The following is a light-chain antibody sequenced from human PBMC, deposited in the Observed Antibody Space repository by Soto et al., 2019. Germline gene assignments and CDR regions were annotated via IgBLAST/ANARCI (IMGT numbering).Light chain of an antibody. CDR3: QQSFNTLPYT. CDR1: QSISSY. CDR2: TAS. J-gene: IGKJ2*01. Sequence: DIQMDQSPSSLSASVGDRVTITCRASQSISSYLNWYQQRPGTAPKLLIHTASSLESEVPSRFSGSGSGTHFTLTITSLQPEDFATYYCQQSFNTLPYTFCQGTKLE. V-gene: IGKV1-39*01.